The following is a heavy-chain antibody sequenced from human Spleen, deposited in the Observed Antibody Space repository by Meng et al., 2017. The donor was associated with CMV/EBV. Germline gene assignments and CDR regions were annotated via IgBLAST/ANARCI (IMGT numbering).Heavy chain of an antibody. V-gene: IGHV3-23*01. CDR1: GFTFSNYA. CDR2: ISASGGST. CDR3: AKGEYGTGSQTKY. D-gene: IGHD6-19*01. Sequence: GESLKISCAASGFTFSNYAMSWVRQAPGKGLEWVSVISASGGSTHYAEFVKGRLTISRDNSKNTLYLQMNSLRAEDTAIYYCAKGEYGTGSQTKYWGQGTLVTVSS. J-gene: IGHJ4*02.